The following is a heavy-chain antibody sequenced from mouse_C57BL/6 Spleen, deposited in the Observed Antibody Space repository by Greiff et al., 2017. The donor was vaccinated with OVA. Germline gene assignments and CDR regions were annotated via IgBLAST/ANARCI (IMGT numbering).Heavy chain of an antibody. CDR3: ARGGYYGNYERGLDY. CDR2: IDPNSGGT. J-gene: IGHJ2*01. D-gene: IGHD2-1*01. V-gene: IGHV1-72*01. CDR1: GYTFTSYW. Sequence: QVHVKQPGAELVKPGASVKLSCKASGYTFTSYWMHWVKQRPGRGLEWIGRIDPNSGGTKYNEKFKSKATLTVDKPSSTAYMQLSSLTSEDSAVYYCARGGYYGNYERGLDYWGQGTTLTVSS.